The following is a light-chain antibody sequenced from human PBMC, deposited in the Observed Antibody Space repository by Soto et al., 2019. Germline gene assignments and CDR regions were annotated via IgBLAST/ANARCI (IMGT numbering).Light chain of an antibody. V-gene: IGKV1-16*01. J-gene: IGKJ1*01. Sequence: DLQMTQSTYTLSASVGYNVNITCRASQGISNYLAWFQQKPGKVPKLLIYDASTLQTGVPSRFSGSGSGTDFTLTISYLQSEDFGTYYCQQFYNYPRTFGQGTKVDIK. CDR2: DAS. CDR3: QQFYNYPRT. CDR1: QGISNY.